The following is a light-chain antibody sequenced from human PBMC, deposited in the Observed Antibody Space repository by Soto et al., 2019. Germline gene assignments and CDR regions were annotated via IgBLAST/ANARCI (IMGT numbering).Light chain of an antibody. CDR2: DVS. CDR3: SSYTSSSTLVYV. J-gene: IGLJ1*01. CDR1: SSDVGGYNY. Sequence: QSVLTQPASVSGSPGQSITISCTGTSSDVGGYNYVSWHQQHPGKAPKLMIYDVSNRPSGVSNRFSGSKSGNTASLTISGLQAEDEADYYCSSYTSSSTLVYVFGTGTKLTVL. V-gene: IGLV2-14*01.